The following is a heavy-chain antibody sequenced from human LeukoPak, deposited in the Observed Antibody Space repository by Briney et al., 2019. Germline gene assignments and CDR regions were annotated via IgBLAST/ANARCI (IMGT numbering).Heavy chain of an antibody. CDR2: INPNSGGT. J-gene: IGHJ6*03. Sequence: GASVKVSCKASGYTFSGFYIHWVRQAPGQGLEWMGWINPNSGGTNYAQKFQGRVTMTRDTSISTAYMELSRLRSDDTAVYYCARDRCSGGSCYYMDVWGKGTTVTVSS. V-gene: IGHV1-2*02. D-gene: IGHD2-15*01. CDR1: GYTFSGFY. CDR3: ARDRCSGGSCYYMDV.